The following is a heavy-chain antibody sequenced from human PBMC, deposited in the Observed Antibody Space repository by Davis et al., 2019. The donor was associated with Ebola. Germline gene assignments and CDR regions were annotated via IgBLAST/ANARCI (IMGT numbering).Heavy chain of an antibody. J-gene: IGHJ6*02. Sequence: ASVKVSCKASGYTFTSYYMHWVRQAPGQGLEWMGIINPSGGSTSYAQKFQGRVTITADESTSTAYMELSSLRSEDTAVYYCARDGEYCSSTSCYAYGMDVWGQGTTVTVSS. CDR1: GYTFTSYY. CDR3: ARDGEYCSSTSCYAYGMDV. V-gene: IGHV1-46*01. D-gene: IGHD2-2*01. CDR2: INPSGGST.